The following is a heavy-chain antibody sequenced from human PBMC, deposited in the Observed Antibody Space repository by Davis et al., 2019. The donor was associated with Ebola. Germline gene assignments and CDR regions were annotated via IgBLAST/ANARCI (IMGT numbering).Heavy chain of an antibody. CDR3: ARDLERRDGDSWSYYYYYMDV. J-gene: IGHJ6*03. V-gene: IGHV1-2*02. CDR1: GYTFTSYY. CDR2: INPNSGAT. Sequence: ASVKVSCKASGYTFTSYYMHWVRQAPGQGLEWMGCINPNSGATKYAQKFQGRVTMTRDTSISTAYMELSSLRSDDTAVYYCARDLERRDGDSWSYYYYYMDVWGKGTTVTVSS. D-gene: IGHD6-13*01.